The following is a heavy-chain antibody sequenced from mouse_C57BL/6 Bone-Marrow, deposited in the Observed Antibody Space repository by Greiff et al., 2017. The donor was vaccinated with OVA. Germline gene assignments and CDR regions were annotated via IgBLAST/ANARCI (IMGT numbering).Heavy chain of an antibody. Sequence: DVKLEESGGGLVQPGGSMKLSCVASGFTFSNYWMNWVRQSPEKGLEWVAQIRLKSDNYATHYAESVKGRFTISRDDSKSSVYLQMNNLRAEDTGIYYCTGIRPYFDYWGQGTTLTVSS. CDR3: TGIRPYFDY. V-gene: IGHV6-3*01. J-gene: IGHJ2*01. CDR1: GFTFSNYW. CDR2: IRLKSDNYAT.